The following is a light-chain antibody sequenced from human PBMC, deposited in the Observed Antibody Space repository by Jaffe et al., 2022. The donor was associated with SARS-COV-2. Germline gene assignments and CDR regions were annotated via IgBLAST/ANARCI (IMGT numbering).Light chain of an antibody. CDR2: TAS. CDR3: QQSYSTPRT. J-gene: IGKJ1*01. CDR1: QRIGSR. V-gene: IGKV1-39*01. Sequence: DIQMTQSPSSLSASVGDRVTITCRASQRIGSRLNWYQQKPGQAPRLLIYTASTLQSGVPSRFSGSGSGTDFTLTIASLQAEDFATYYCQQSYSTPRTFGQGTTVEIK.